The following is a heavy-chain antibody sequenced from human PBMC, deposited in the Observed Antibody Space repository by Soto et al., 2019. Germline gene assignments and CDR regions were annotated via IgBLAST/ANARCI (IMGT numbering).Heavy chain of an antibody. CDR2: INAGHGNT. Sequence: ASVKVSCKASGYTFTSYAMHWVRQAPGQRLEWMGWINAGHGNTKYSQKFQGRVTITRDTSASTAYMELSSLRSEDTAVYYCARGRSFLKGLDYWGQGTLVTVSS. CDR3: ARGRSFLKGLDY. V-gene: IGHV1-3*01. J-gene: IGHJ4*02. CDR1: GYTFTSYA. D-gene: IGHD3-16*02.